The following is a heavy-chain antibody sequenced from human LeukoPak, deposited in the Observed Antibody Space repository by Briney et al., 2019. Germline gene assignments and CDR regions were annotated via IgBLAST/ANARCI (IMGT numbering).Heavy chain of an antibody. J-gene: IGHJ6*04. D-gene: IGHD3-22*01. CDR3: AKGGLGQTYYYGMDV. Sequence: PGGSLRLSCAASGFTFSSYAMSWVRQAPGKGLEWVSAISGSGGSTYYADSVKGRFTISRDNSKNTLYLQMNSLRAVDTAVYYCAKGGLGQTYYYGMDVWGKGTTVTVSS. V-gene: IGHV3-23*01. CDR1: GFTFSSYA. CDR2: ISGSGGST.